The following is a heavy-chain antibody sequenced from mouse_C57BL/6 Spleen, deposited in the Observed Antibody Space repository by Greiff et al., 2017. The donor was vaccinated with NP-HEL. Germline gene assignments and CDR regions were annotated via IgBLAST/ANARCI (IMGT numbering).Heavy chain of an antibody. D-gene: IGHD2-12*01. V-gene: IGHV1-53*01. CDR1: GYTFTSYW. Sequence: QVQLKQPGTELVNPGASVKLSCKASGYTFTSYWMHWVKQRPGQGLEWIGNINPSNGGTNYNEKFKSKATLTVDKSSSTAYMQLSSLTSEDSAVYYCARGGAYYREYFDVWGTGTTVTVSS. CDR3: ARGGAYYREYFDV. CDR2: INPSNGGT. J-gene: IGHJ1*03.